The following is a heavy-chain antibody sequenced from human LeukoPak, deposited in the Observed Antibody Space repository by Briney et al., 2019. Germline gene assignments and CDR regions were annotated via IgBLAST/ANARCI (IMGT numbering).Heavy chain of an antibody. V-gene: IGHV4-39*01. CDR1: GGSISSSSYY. D-gene: IGHD3-16*02. CDR3: ARTPYYDYVRGSYRYELYYFDY. Sequence: SETLSLTCTVSGGSISSSSYYWGWIRQPPGKGLEWIGNIYYSGSIYYNPSLKSRVTISVDTSKNQFSLKLSSVTAADTAVYYCARTPYYDYVRGSYRYELYYFDYWGQGTLVTVSS. CDR2: IYYSGSI. J-gene: IGHJ4*02.